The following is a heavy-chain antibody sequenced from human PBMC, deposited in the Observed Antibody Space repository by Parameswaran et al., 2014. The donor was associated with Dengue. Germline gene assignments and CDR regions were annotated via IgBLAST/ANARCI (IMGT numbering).Heavy chain of an antibody. CDR2: IYYSGST. D-gene: IGHD3-22*01. Sequence: RWIRQPPGKGLEWIGYIYYSGSTYYNPSLKSRVTISVDTSKNQFSLKLSSVTAADTAVYYCARTGSGDYYDSSGYYYVTPNYFDYWGQGTLVTVSS. CDR3: ARTGSGDYYDSSGYYYVTPNYFDY. J-gene: IGHJ4*02. V-gene: IGHV4-31*02.